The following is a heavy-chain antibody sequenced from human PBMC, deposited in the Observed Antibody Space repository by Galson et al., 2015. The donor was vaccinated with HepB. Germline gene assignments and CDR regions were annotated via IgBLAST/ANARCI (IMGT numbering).Heavy chain of an antibody. CDR2: ISSTSSYI. CDR3: ARTRRVGYYYDSSGYSDY. CDR1: GFTFSSYS. D-gene: IGHD3-22*01. J-gene: IGHJ4*02. Sequence: SLRLSCAVSGFTFSSYSMNWVRQAPGKGLEWVSSISSTSSYIYYADSVKGRFTISRDNAKNSLYLQMNSLRAEDTAVYYCARTRRVGYYYDSSGYSDYWGQGTLVTVSS. V-gene: IGHV3-21*01.